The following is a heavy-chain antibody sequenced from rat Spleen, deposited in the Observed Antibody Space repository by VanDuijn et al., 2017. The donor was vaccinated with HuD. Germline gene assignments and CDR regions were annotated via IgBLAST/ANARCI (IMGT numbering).Heavy chain of an antibody. CDR3: ARHQDVYYGSNWFAY. Sequence: EVQLVESGGGLVQPGRSLKLSCAASGFTFSDYAMAWVRQAPKKGLEWVATIIYDGSSTYYRDSVKGRFTISRDNAKSTLYLQMDSLRSEDTATYYCARHQDVYYGSNWFAYWGQGTLVTVSS. CDR1: GFTFSDYA. J-gene: IGHJ3*01. V-gene: IGHV5-17*01. CDR2: IIYDGSST. D-gene: IGHD1-6*01.